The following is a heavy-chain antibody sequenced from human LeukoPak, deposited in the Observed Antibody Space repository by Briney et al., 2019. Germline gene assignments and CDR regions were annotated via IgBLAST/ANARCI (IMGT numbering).Heavy chain of an antibody. CDR2: LYTNGTT. V-gene: IGHV4-4*07. CDR1: GDSISSYY. Sequence: PSETPSLTCTVSGDSISSYYWSWIRQPAGKGLEWIGHLYTNGTTNCSPSLKSRLTMSVDRSKNQFSLNLRSVTAADTAVYFCAIEARGLHWELASYYYHHYMDVWGKGTTVTVSS. J-gene: IGHJ6*03. CDR3: AIEARGLHWELASYYYHHYMDV. D-gene: IGHD1-7*01.